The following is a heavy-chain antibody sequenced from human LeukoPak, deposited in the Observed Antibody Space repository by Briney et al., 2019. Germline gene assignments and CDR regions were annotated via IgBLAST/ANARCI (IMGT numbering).Heavy chain of an antibody. V-gene: IGHV4-39*01. D-gene: IGHD3-10*01. CDR2: ISYSGST. Sequence: SETLSLTCTVSGGSISSGGYYWSWIRQPPGKGLEWIGSISYSGSTYYNPSLKSRVTISVDTSKNQFSLKLSSVTAADTAVYYCARLYGSGNYPYYFDYWGQGTLVTVSS. CDR3: ARLYGSGNYPYYFDY. CDR1: GGSISSGGYY. J-gene: IGHJ4*02.